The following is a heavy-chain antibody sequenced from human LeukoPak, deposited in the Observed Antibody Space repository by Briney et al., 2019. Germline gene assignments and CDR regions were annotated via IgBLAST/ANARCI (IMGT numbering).Heavy chain of an antibody. J-gene: IGHJ4*02. D-gene: IGHD3-22*01. CDR2: ISGSGGST. V-gene: IGHV3-23*01. CDR3: AKDRVVITGLFDY. Sequence: GGSLRLSCAASGFTFSSYAMSWVRQAPGKGLEWVSAISGSGGSTYYADSVKGRFTISRDDSKNTLYLQMNSLRAEDTAVYYCAKDRVVITGLFDYWGQGTLVTLSS. CDR1: GFTFSSYA.